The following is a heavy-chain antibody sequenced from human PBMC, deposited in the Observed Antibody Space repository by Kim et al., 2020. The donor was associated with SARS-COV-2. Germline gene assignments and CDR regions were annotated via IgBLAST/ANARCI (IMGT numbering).Heavy chain of an antibody. J-gene: IGHJ4*02. D-gene: IGHD5-12*01. CDR1: GFTFSSYA. CDR2: ISGSGGST. Sequence: GGSLRLSCAASGFTFSSYAMSWVRQAPGKGLEWVSAISGSGGSTYYADSVKGRFTISRDNSKNTLYLQMNSLRAEDTAVYYCAKDVARGYSGYDPPRGDFDYWGQGTLVTVSS. V-gene: IGHV3-23*01. CDR3: AKDVARGYSGYDPPRGDFDY.